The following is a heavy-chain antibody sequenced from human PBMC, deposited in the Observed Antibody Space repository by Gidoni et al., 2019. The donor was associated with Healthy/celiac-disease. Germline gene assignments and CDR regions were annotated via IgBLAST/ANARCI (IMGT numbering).Heavy chain of an antibody. CDR2: IYYSGST. J-gene: IGHJ3*02. CDR1: GGSISSGGDY. D-gene: IGHD3-22*01. V-gene: IGHV4-31*03. Sequence: QVQLQQSGPGLVKPSQTLSLTCTVPGGSISSGGDYWRWIRQHPRKGLEWIGYIYYSGSTYYNPSLKSRVTISVDTSKNQFSLKLSSVTAADTAVYYCARARGYYDSSGYYPDAFDIWGQGTMVTVSS. CDR3: ARARGYYDSSGYYPDAFDI.